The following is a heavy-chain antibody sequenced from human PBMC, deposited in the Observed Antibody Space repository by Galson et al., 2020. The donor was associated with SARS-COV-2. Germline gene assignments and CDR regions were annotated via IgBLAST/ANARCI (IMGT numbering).Heavy chain of an antibody. D-gene: IGHD3-9*01. Sequence: GESLKISCAASGFTFSSYAMSWVRQAPGKGLEWVSAISGSGDSTYYADSVKGRFTISRDNSKNTLYLQMNSLRAEDTAVYFCASEGLRYDILTGYNYWGQGTLVTVSS. CDR2: ISGSGDST. J-gene: IGHJ4*02. CDR3: ASEGLRYDILTGYNY. CDR1: GFTFSSYA. V-gene: IGHV3-23*01.